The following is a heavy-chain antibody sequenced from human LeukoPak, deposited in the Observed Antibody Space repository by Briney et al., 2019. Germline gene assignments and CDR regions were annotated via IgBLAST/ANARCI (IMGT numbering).Heavy chain of an antibody. D-gene: IGHD2-15*01. CDR2: FYYSGST. CDR3: AKAPVTSCSGAFCYPFDS. Sequence: ASETLSLTCTVSGGSISSSSYYWGWIRQPPGKGLEWIGSFYYSGSTYYNPSLKSRVTIFVDTSKNQFSLNLSSVTAADTAVYYCAKAPVTSCSGAFCYPFDSWGQGTLVTVSS. J-gene: IGHJ4*02. CDR1: GGSISSSSYY. V-gene: IGHV4-39*01.